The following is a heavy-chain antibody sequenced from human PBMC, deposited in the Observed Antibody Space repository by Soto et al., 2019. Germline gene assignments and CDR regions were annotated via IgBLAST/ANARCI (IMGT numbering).Heavy chain of an antibody. Sequence: PGCSLRLACAACGVSFCSYGMHGVRKATGKGLEWVAVISYDGSNKYYVDSVKGRFTISRDNAKNSLYLQMNSLRAEDTAVYYCARFYYYSSGYLPSPYYYYYGMDVWGQGTTVTVSS. CDR1: GVSFCSYG. CDR2: ISYDGSNK. V-gene: IGHV3-30*03. J-gene: IGHJ6*02. D-gene: IGHD3-22*01. CDR3: ARFYYYSSGYLPSPYYYYYGMDV.